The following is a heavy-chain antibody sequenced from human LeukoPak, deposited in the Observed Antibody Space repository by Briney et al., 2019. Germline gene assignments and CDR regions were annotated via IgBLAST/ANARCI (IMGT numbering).Heavy chain of an antibody. V-gene: IGHV3-23*01. CDR1: GFTFSSSA. CDR3: AKGSRSIAVDNLCDY. D-gene: IGHD6-6*01. CDR2: ISSSGGST. Sequence: GGSLRLSCAASGFTFSSSAMSWVRQAPGKGLEWVSVISSSGGSTYYADSVKGRFTISRDNSKNTLYLQMNSLGAEDTAVYYCAKGSRSIAVDNLCDYWGQGTLVTVSS. J-gene: IGHJ4*02.